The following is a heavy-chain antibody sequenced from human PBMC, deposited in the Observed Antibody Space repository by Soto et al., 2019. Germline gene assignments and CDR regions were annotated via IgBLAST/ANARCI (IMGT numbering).Heavy chain of an antibody. CDR2: ISWDGGST. Sequence: EVQLVESGGVVVQPGGSLRLSCAASGFTFDDYTMHWVRQAPGKGLEWVSLISWDGGSTYYADSVKGRFTISRDNSKNSLYLQMNSLRTEDTALYYCAKDIRPYCGGDCCHDYWGQGTLVTVSS. J-gene: IGHJ4*02. CDR3: AKDIRPYCGGDCCHDY. CDR1: GFTFDDYT. D-gene: IGHD2-21*02. V-gene: IGHV3-43*01.